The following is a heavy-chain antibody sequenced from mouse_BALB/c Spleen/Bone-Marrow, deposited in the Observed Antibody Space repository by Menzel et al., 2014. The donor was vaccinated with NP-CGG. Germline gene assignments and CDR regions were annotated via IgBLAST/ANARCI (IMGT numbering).Heavy chain of an antibody. CDR3: ARCLTGTSALDF. J-gene: IGHJ4*01. D-gene: IGHD4-1*01. CDR2: INPGSGGT. CDR1: GYAFTNYL. Sequence: QVQLKESGAELVRPGTSVKVSCKASGYAFTNYLIEWVEQRPGQGLEWIGAINPGSGGTNYNEKFRGKATLTADKSSSTAYMQLSSLTSDDSAVYFCARCLTGTSALDFWGQGTSVTVSS. V-gene: IGHV1-54*01.